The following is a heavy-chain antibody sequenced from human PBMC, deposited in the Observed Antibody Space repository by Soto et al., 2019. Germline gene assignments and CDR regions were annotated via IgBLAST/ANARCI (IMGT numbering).Heavy chain of an antibody. J-gene: IGHJ6*03. CDR1: RFTFSNYA. CDR3: AKEGGAARRDDYYIDV. Sequence: EVQLLESGGGLVQPGGSLRLSCAASRFTFSNYAMTWVRQAPGKGLEWVSAISGSGGSTYYADSVKGRLTISRDKSKNTLYLQMNRLRAEDKALYYCAKEGGAARRDDYYIDVWGKGTTVTVSS. V-gene: IGHV3-23*01. D-gene: IGHD6-6*01. CDR2: ISGSGGST.